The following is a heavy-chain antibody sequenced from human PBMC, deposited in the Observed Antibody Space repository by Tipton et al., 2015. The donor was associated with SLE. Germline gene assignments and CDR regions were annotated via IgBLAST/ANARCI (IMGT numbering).Heavy chain of an antibody. CDR2: ISSSDTSI. CDR1: GFFFGNYS. J-gene: IGHJ3*02. Sequence: SLRLSCAASGFFFGNYSMHWVRQAPGKGLEWVSSISSSDTSIYYADSVRGRFTISRDNSQNSLYLQMNTLRAEDTAVYYCTRDYDFRSGCYQGADAGDTWGQGTMVTVAS. CDR3: TRDYDFRSGCYQGADAGDT. D-gene: IGHD3-3*01. V-gene: IGHV3-21*01.